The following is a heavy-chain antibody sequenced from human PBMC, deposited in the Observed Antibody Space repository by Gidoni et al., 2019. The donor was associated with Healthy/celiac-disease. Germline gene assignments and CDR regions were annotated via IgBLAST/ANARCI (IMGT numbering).Heavy chain of an antibody. Sequence: EVQLVESGGGLVQPGGSLSLSCAASGFTFSSYWMSWVRQAPGKGLECVANIKQDGSEKYYVDSVKGRFTISRDNAKNSLYLQMNSLRAEDTAVYYCARYYGAHREGAFDIWGQGTMVTVSS. CDR2: IKQDGSEK. J-gene: IGHJ3*02. CDR1: GFTFSSYW. V-gene: IGHV3-7*04. D-gene: IGHD4-17*01. CDR3: ARYYGAHREGAFDI.